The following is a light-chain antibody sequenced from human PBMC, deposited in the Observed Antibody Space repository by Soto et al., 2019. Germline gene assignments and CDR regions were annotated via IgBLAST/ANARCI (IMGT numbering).Light chain of an antibody. J-gene: IGKJ4*01. CDR1: QGISSA. Sequence: AIQLTQSPSSLSASVGDRVTITCRASQGISSALAWYQQKPGKAPKLLIYDASSLESGVPSRFSGSGSGTDFTLTISSMQPEDFATYYCQQFNSYPLFGGGTKVEIK. CDR2: DAS. CDR3: QQFNSYPL. V-gene: IGKV1-13*02.